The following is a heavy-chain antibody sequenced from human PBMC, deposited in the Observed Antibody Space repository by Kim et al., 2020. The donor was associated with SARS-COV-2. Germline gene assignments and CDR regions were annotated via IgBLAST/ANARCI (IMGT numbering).Heavy chain of an antibody. V-gene: IGHV4-59*01. D-gene: IGHD1-26*01. J-gene: IGHJ4*01. CDR3: ARGGVKGWELLSDFDY. Sequence: SETLSLTCAVSGGSISSYYWSWIRQPPGKGLEWIGFIYYSGNTNYNPSLKSRVTISLDTSKNQFSLRLSSVTAADTAVYYCARGGVKGWELLSDFDYWG. CDR1: GGSISSYY. CDR2: IYYSGNT.